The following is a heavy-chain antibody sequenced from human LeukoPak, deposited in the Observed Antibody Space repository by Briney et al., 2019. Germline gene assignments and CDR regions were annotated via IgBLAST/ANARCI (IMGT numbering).Heavy chain of an antibody. Sequence: GGSLRLSCAASGFTFSDYAMHWVRQAPGKGLEWVAVISKDGSDKYYPGSVRGRFTISRDNSKNTIYLQMDSLRTEDTAIYYCARDYWWNYDYWGQGTLVTVSS. J-gene: IGHJ4*02. CDR3: ARDYWWNYDY. D-gene: IGHD1-7*01. V-gene: IGHV3-30-3*01. CDR1: GFTFSDYA. CDR2: ISKDGSDK.